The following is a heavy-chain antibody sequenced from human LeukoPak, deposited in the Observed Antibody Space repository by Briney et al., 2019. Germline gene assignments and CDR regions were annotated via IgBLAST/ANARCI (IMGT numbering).Heavy chain of an antibody. CDR2: INHSGST. CDR1: GGSFSGNY. V-gene: IGHV4-34*01. J-gene: IGHJ4*02. D-gene: IGHD3-9*01. CDR3: ARAVHTLTGYHGMLDY. Sequence: SETLSLTCAVYGGSFSGNYWSWIRQSPGTGLEWIGEINHSGSTNYNPSLKSRVTISVDTSKNQFSLKLSSVTAADTAVYYCARAVHTLTGYHGMLDYWGQGTLVTVSS.